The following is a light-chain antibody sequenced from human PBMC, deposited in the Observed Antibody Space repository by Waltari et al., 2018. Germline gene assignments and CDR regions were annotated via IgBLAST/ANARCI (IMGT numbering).Light chain of an antibody. CDR3: CSYAGRGTYV. V-gene: IGLV2-23*02. CDR1: PSDVGSYDL. CDR2: EVF. Sequence: QSALPQPASVSGTPGQSITLSCRGTPSDVGSYDLVSCYQQHPGEAPKLLICEVFKRPPDTSSRFSGAKSGSTASLTISGLQPEDEADYYCCSYAGRGTYVFGSGTKVTVL. J-gene: IGLJ1*01.